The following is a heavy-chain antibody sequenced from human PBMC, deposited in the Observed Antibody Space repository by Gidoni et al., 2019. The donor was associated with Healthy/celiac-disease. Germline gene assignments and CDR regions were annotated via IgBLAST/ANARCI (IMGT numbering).Heavy chain of an antibody. CDR2: ISGSGGST. D-gene: IGHD4-17*01. Sequence: EVQLLESGGGLVQPGGSLRLSCAASGFTFSSYAMSWVRQAPGKGLEWVSAISGSGGSTYYADSVKGRFTISRDNSKNTLYLQMNSLRAEDTAVYYCAKLGRGDYVRAQYGMDVWGQGTTVTVSS. CDR3: AKLGRGDYVRAQYGMDV. V-gene: IGHV3-23*01. J-gene: IGHJ6*02. CDR1: GFTFSSYA.